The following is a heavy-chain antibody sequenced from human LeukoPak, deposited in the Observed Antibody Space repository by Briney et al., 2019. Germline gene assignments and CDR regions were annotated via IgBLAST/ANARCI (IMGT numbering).Heavy chain of an antibody. CDR3: GRVINGFIDY. CDR2: ITTSNGNT. CDR1: GYTFISYG. D-gene: IGHD2-8*01. Sequence: GASVKVSCKATGYTFISYGNSWVRQAPGQGLEWMGWITTSNGNTNYAQKFQGKFTMTSDTPTSTAYMELRSVRSDDTAVYNCGRVINGFIDYWGQGTVVTVSS. V-gene: IGHV1-18*01. J-gene: IGHJ4*02.